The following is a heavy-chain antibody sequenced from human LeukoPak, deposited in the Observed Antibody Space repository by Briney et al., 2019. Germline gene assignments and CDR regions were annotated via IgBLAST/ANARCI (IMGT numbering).Heavy chain of an antibody. D-gene: IGHD3-22*01. CDR1: GYTFSSYG. CDR2: ISAYNGNT. Sequence: VKVSCKASGYTFSSYGISWVRQAPGQGLEWMGWISAYNGNTNYAQKLQGRVTMTTDTSTSTAYMELRSLRSDDTAVYYCARDYYDSSGYYRGGDYFDYWGQGTLVTVSS. CDR3: ARDYYDSSGYYRGGDYFDY. J-gene: IGHJ4*02. V-gene: IGHV1-18*01.